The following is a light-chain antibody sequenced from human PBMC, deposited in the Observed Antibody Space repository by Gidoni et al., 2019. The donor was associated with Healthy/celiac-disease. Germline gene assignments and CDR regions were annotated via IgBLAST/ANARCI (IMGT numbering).Light chain of an antibody. CDR3: CSYAGSSV. CDR2: EVS. CDR1: SSDVGSYNL. J-gene: IGLJ1*01. V-gene: IGLV2-23*02. Sequence: QAALNQPASAPGAPGKSITISCTGPSSDVGSYNLVSWYQQHPGKAPKLMIYEVSKRPSGVSNRFSGSKSGNTASLTISGLQAEDEADYYCCSYAGSSVFGTGTKVTVL.